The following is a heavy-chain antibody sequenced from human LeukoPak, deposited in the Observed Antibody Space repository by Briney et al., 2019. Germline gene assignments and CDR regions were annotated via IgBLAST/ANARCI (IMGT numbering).Heavy chain of an antibody. Sequence: PGRSLRLSCAASGFTFSSYAMSWVRQAPGKGLEWVSAISGSGGSTYYADSVKGRFTISRDNSKNTLYLQMNSLRAEDTAVYYCAKDLESSWGIFDYWGQGTLVTVSS. CDR1: GFTFSSYA. CDR2: ISGSGGST. V-gene: IGHV3-23*01. J-gene: IGHJ4*02. CDR3: AKDLESSWGIFDY. D-gene: IGHD6-13*01.